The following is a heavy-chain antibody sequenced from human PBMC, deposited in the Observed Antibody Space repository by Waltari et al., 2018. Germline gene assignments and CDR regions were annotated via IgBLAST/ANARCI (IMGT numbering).Heavy chain of an antibody. CDR3: AKVENLYYDSSGFDY. J-gene: IGHJ4*02. Sequence: QVQLVESGGGVVQPGRSLRLSCAASGFTFSSYGMHWVRQAPGKGREWVAVISYDGSNKYYTDSVKGRFTISRDNSKNTLYLEMNSLRAEDTAVYYCAKVENLYYDSSGFDYWGQGTLVTVSS. CDR2: ISYDGSNK. CDR1: GFTFSSYG. V-gene: IGHV3-30*18. D-gene: IGHD3-22*01.